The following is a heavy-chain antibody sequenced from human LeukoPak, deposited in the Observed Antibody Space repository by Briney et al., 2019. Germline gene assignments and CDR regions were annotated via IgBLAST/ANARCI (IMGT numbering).Heavy chain of an antibody. Sequence: PGGSLRLSCAASGFTFSSYSMNWVRQAPGKGLEWVSYISSSSSTIYYADSVKGRFTISRDNAKNSLYLQMNSLRAEDTAVYYCARDASYGPQKLDYWGQGTLVTASS. CDR3: ARDASYGPQKLDY. D-gene: IGHD5-18*01. CDR1: GFTFSSYS. J-gene: IGHJ4*02. CDR2: ISSSSSTI. V-gene: IGHV3-48*01.